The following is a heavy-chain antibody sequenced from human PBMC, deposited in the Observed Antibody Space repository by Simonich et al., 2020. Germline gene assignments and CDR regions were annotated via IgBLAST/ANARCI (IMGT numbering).Heavy chain of an antibody. CDR3: ARDSYSSWYFDL. J-gene: IGHJ2*01. V-gene: IGHV1-2*02. Sequence: QVQLVQSGAEVKKPGASVKVSCKASGYTFTGYYMHWVRQAPGQGLELIVWINPNSGSTNYAQKFQGRVTMTRDTSISTAYMELSRLRSDDTAVYYCARDSYSSWYFDLWGRGTLVTVSS. CDR1: GYTFTGYY. D-gene: IGHD6-13*01. CDR2: INPNSGST.